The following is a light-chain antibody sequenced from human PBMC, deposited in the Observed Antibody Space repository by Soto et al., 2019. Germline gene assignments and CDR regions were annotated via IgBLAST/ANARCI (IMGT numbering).Light chain of an antibody. CDR1: QSISNS. J-gene: IGKJ3*01. V-gene: IGKV1-39*01. CDR2: AAS. Sequence: DIQLTQSPSSLSASVGDRVSITCRASQSISNSLNWYQQKPGKAPKVLIYAASNLQSGVPARFSGIGSGTDFTLTISSLQPEDFATYFCQQTYSLSRVTFGPGTNVDLK. CDR3: QQTYSLSRVT.